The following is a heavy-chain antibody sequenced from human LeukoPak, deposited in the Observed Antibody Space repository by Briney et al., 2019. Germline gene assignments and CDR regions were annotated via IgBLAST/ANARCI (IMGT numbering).Heavy chain of an antibody. D-gene: IGHD6-19*01. Sequence: PGGSLRLSCAASGFTFSSYNMNWVRQAPGKGLEWVANIKEDAGEIYYVDSVKGRFTISRDNAKNSVYLQMDSLRAEDTAVYYCVRGRVGYSSGWYDYWGQGTLVTVSS. CDR3: VRGRVGYSSGWYDY. CDR2: IKEDAGEI. J-gene: IGHJ4*02. CDR1: GFTFSSYN. V-gene: IGHV3-7*01.